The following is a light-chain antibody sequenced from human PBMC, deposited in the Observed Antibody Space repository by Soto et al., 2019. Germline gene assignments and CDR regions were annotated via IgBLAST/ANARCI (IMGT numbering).Light chain of an antibody. J-gene: IGKJ1*01. CDR3: QQYYISPWT. CDR2: WAS. Sequence: DIVMTQSPDSLAVSLGETATINCKSSQSVLYSSNNKNYLAWYQQKPGQPPKLLIYWASTRESGVPDRFSGSGSGTDFTLTISSLQAEDVAVYYCQQYYISPWTVGQGTKVEIK. CDR1: QSVLYSSNNKNY. V-gene: IGKV4-1*01.